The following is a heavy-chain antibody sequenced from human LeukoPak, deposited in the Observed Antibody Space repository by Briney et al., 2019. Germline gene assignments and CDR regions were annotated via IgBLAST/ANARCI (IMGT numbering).Heavy chain of an antibody. J-gene: IGHJ4*02. Sequence: GESLKISCKGSGYSFATYWIGWVRQMPGRGLEWMGIIYPGDSDTRYSPSFQGQVTISADNSISTAYLQWSSLKASDTAMYYCARLTGAKWDHSDYWGQGTLVTVSS. D-gene: IGHD1-26*01. CDR3: ARLTGAKWDHSDY. CDR1: GYSFATYW. CDR2: IYPGDSDT. V-gene: IGHV5-51*01.